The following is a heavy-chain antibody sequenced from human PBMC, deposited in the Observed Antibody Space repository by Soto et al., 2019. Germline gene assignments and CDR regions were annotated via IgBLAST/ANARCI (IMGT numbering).Heavy chain of an antibody. CDR1: GFTFSNYA. CDR3: AKAQGYYFDSGTYNWFDP. Sequence: ELQLSESGGGLVQPGGSLRLSCAASGFTFSNYAMSWVRQAPGKGLEWVSSISGAGLITYYADSVRGRFTISRDNSRNTLYLQIYSLRADDTGDYYCAKAQGYYFDSGTYNWFDPWGHGTLVIVSS. CDR2: ISGAGLIT. J-gene: IGHJ5*02. D-gene: IGHD3-22*01. V-gene: IGHV3-23*01.